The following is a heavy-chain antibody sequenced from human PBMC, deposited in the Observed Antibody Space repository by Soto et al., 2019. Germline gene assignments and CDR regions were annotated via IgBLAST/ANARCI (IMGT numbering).Heavy chain of an antibody. D-gene: IGHD3-10*01. V-gene: IGHV3-74*01. J-gene: IGHJ5*02. CDR2: IDPDGSTT. CDR1: KFTFSSYW. CDR3: TSSGSYDIACFDP. Sequence: EVQLVESGGGLVQPGGSLRLSCAASKFTFSSYWMHWVRQAPGKGLVWVSRIDPDGSTTYYADSVKGRFTISRDNAKNTLYLQLNSLRAEDTAVYYCTSSGSYDIACFDPWGQGTLVTVSS.